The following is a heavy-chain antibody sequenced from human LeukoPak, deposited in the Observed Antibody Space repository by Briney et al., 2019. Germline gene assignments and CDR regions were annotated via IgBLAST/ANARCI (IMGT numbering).Heavy chain of an antibody. D-gene: IGHD2-2*01. J-gene: IGHJ4*02. CDR3: ARGTLHVTSWNFDY. V-gene: IGHV6-1*01. Sequence: SQTLSLTCAISGDSVSSNTASWNWIRQSPSRGLEWLGRTYYRSKWYNDYALSVKSRITLNPDTSKNQFSLQLNSVTPEDTAVYYCARGTLHVTSWNFDYWGQGTLVTVSS. CDR2: TYYRSKWYN. CDR1: GDSVSSNTAS.